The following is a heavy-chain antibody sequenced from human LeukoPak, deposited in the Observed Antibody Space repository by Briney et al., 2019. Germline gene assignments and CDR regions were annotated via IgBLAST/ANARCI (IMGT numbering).Heavy chain of an antibody. V-gene: IGHV3-21*01. CDR1: GFTFSNNA. Sequence: PGGPLTLSCVASGFTFSNNAASWFRQAPGKGLEWVSTVGRGGGDTYYADSVKGRFTISRDNAKNSLYLQMNSLRAKDTAVYYCARGSSTTGTVYRNWFDPWGQGTLVTVSS. CDR2: VGRGGGDT. D-gene: IGHD1-1*01. J-gene: IGHJ5*02. CDR3: ARGSSTTGTVYRNWFDP.